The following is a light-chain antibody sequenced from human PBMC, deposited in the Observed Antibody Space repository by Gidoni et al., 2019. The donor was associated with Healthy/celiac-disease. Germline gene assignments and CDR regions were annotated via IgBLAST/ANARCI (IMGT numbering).Light chain of an antibody. CDR1: QSVSSY. J-gene: IGKJ1*01. Sequence: EIVLTQSPATLSLSPGERATLSCRASQSVSSYLAWYQQKTGQAPRLLIYDASNSATGIPARFSGSGSGTDFTLTISSLEPEDFAVYYCQQRSNGGTFGQGTKVEIK. CDR2: DAS. CDR3: QQRSNGGT. V-gene: IGKV3-11*01.